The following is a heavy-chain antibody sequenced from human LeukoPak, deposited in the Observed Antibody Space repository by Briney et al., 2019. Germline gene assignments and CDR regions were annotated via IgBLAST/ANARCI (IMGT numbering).Heavy chain of an antibody. D-gene: IGHD6-6*01. CDR2: ISTYNGNT. V-gene: IGHV1-18*01. CDR1: GYTFTSYS. J-gene: IGHJ4*02. Sequence: GASVKVSCKASGYTFTSYSINWVRQAPGQGLEWMGWISTYNGNTNYAQKLQGRVTMTTDTSTSTAYMELRSLRSDDTAVYYCAKAHWRDGSSSFDNWGQGTLVTVSS. CDR3: AKAHWRDGSSSFDN.